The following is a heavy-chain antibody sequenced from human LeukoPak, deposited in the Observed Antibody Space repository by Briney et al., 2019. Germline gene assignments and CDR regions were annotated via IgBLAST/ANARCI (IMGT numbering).Heavy chain of an antibody. V-gene: IGHV1-69*13. Sequence: GASVKVSCKASGGTFSSYAISWVRQAPGQGLEWMGGITPIFGTANYAQKFQGRVTITADEPTSTAYMELSSLRSEDTAVYYCARARRGVEMATIFDFWGQGTLVTVSS. CDR2: ITPIFGTA. CDR1: GGTFSSYA. CDR3: ARARRGVEMATIFDF. D-gene: IGHD5-24*01. J-gene: IGHJ4*02.